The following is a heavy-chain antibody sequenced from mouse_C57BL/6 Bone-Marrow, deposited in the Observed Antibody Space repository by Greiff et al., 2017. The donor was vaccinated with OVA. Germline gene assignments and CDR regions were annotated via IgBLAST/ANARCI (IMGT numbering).Heavy chain of an antibody. CDR1: GYTFTSYG. J-gene: IGHJ2*01. CDR2: IYPRSGNT. Sequence: VKLVESGAELARPGASVKLSCKASGYTFTSYGISWVKQRTGQGLEWIGEIYPRSGNTYYNEKFKGKATLTADKSSSTAYMELRSLTSEDSAVYFCARRPGSSYGYYFDYWGQGTTLTVSS. V-gene: IGHV1-81*01. D-gene: IGHD1-1*01. CDR3: ARRPGSSYGYYFDY.